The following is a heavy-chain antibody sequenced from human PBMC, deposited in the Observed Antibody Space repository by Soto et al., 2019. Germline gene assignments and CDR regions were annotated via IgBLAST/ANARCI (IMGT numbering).Heavy chain of an antibody. J-gene: IGHJ4*02. V-gene: IGHV1-18*01. D-gene: IGHD4-17*01. Sequence: QAQLVQSGAEVKEPGASVKVSCKASGYSFTTSGITWVRQAPGQGLEWMGWISTYNGNTNYAQKLQDRVTLTTDTSTSTAYIELRSLRSDDTAVYYCALRLYGDYDYWGQGTLVTVSS. CDR3: ALRLYGDYDY. CDR2: ISTYNGNT. CDR1: GYSFTTSG.